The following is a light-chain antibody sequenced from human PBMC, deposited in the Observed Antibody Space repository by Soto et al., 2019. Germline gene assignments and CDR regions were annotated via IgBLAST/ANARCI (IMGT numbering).Light chain of an antibody. CDR3: SSYTNSNTPVV. V-gene: IGLV2-14*01. J-gene: IGLJ2*01. Sequence: QSALTQPASVSGSPGQSITISCTGTSSDVGGYNYVSWYQQHPGKAPKLMIYEVSNRPSGVSNRFSGSKSVNTASLTISGLQAEDGADYYCSSYTNSNTPVVFGGGTKLTVL. CDR1: SSDVGGYNY. CDR2: EVS.